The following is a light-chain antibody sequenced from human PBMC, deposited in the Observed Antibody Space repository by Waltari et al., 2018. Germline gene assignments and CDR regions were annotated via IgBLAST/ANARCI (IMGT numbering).Light chain of an antibody. V-gene: IGLV3-21*01. CDR3: QVWDANTDPGV. Sequence: SYVLTQPPSVAVAPGETARVTCGGNNIESKSVHWYQQKPGQAPVLVISYDSDRPSGSPERFSGSNSGDTATLTISRVEAVDEADYYCQVWDANTDPGVFGTGTEVTVL. J-gene: IGLJ1*01. CDR1: NIESKS. CDR2: YDS.